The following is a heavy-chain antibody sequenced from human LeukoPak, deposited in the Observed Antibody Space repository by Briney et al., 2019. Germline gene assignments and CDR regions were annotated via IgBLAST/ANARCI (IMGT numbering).Heavy chain of an antibody. V-gene: IGHV4-4*07. CDR2: IYTSGNT. J-gene: IGHJ3*02. CDR3: ARTSTQRWPVAGDAFDI. Sequence: PSETLSLTCTVSGGSISSYYWSWIRQPAGKGLEWIWRIYTSGNTNYNPSLKSRVTMSVDTSKNQFSLKLSSVTAADTAVYYCARTSTQRWPVAGDAFDIWGQGTMVTVSS. CDR1: GGSISSYY. D-gene: IGHD6-19*01.